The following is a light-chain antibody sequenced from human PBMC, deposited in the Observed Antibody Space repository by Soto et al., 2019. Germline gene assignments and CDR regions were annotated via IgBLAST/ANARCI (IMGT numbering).Light chain of an antibody. CDR3: AVWGDSLNTWV. CDR1: SSNIGSNA. Sequence: QSVLTQPPSASGTRGQRVTISCSGSSSNIGSNAVSWYQHFPGTAPKVLIYSDDQRPSGVPDRFSGSKSGTSASLAISGLQAEDEADYFCAVWGDSLNTWVFGGGTKVTVL. V-gene: IGLV1-44*01. J-gene: IGLJ3*02. CDR2: SDD.